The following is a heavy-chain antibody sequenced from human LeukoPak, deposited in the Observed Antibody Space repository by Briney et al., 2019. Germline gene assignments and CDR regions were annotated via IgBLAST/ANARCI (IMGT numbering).Heavy chain of an antibody. CDR1: GGTFSSYA. Sequence: SVKVSCKASGGTFSSYAISWVRQAPGQGLEWMGRIIPILGIASYAQKFQGRVTITADKSTSTAYMELSSLRSEDTAVYYCAREGYCSGGSCFPIDYWGQGTLVTVSS. V-gene: IGHV1-69*04. J-gene: IGHJ4*02. CDR3: AREGYCSGGSCFPIDY. CDR2: IIPILGIA. D-gene: IGHD2-15*01.